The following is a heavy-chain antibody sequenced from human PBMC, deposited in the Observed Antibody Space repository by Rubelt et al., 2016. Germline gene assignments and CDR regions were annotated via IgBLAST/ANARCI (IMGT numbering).Heavy chain of an antibody. V-gene: IGHV4-34*01. Sequence: QVQLQQWGAGLLKPSETLSLTCAVYGGSFSGYYWSWIRQPPGKGLEWIGYIYYSGSTYYTPSLKSRVTISVETSKNQFSLKLSSVTAADTAVYYCARYGSGSSEYNWFDPWGQGTLVTVSS. CDR2: IYYSGST. J-gene: IGHJ5*02. CDR1: GGSFSGYY. D-gene: IGHD3-10*01. CDR3: ARYGSGSSEYNWFDP.